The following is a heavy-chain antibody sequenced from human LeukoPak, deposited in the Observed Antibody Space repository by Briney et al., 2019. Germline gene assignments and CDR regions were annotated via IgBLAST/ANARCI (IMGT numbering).Heavy chain of an antibody. V-gene: IGHV1-8*01. CDR3: AKIGAAARRTPNPRWFDP. Sequence: GASVKVSCKASGYTFTSYDIIWVRQATGQGLEWMGWMNPNSGNTGYAQKFQGRVSMTWNTSISTAYMELSSLKSEDTAVYYCAKIGAAARRTPNPRWFDPWGQGTLVTVSS. J-gene: IGHJ5*02. CDR1: GYTFTSYD. D-gene: IGHD6-6*01. CDR2: MNPNSGNT.